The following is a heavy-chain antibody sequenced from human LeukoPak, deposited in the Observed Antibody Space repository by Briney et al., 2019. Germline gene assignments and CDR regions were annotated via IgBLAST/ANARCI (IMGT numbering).Heavy chain of an antibody. CDR3: ARGTSIAGGGDYYYYMDG. CDR1: GGTFSSYA. Sequence: GASVRVSCKASGGTFSSYAISWVRQAPGQGLEWMGGIIPIFGTANYAQKFQGRVTITADKSTSTAYMELSSLRSEDTAVYYCARGTSIAGGGDYYYYMDGWGKGTTVTVSS. V-gene: IGHV1-69*06. CDR2: IIPIFGTA. D-gene: IGHD6-6*01. J-gene: IGHJ6*03.